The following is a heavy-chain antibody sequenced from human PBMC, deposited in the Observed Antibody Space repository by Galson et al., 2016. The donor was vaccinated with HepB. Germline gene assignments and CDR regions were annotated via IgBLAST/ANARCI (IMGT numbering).Heavy chain of an antibody. J-gene: IGHJ3*02. V-gene: IGHV1-46*03. CDR3: ARVKWLRSPFDM. D-gene: IGHD5-12*01. CDR2: INPSGGST. CDR1: GYSFTGYY. Sequence: SVKVSCKASGYSFTGYYVHWVRQAPGQGLEWMGMINPSGGSTTYTQKFLGRVTMTRDMSTSTVYMELRSLRSEDTAVYYCARVKWLRSPFDMWGQGTMVTVSS.